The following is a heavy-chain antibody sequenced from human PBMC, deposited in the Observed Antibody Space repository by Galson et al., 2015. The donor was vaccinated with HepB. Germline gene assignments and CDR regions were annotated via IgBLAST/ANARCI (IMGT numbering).Heavy chain of an antibody. CDR2: ISYDGSDK. Sequence: SLRLSCAASGFTFSSYAMHWVRQAPGKGLEWVAVISYDGSDKYYADSVKGRFTISRDNSKNTLYLQMNSLRAVDTAVYYCARDPQSLYYFDYWGQGTLVTVSS. J-gene: IGHJ4*02. V-gene: IGHV3-30-3*01. CDR1: GFTFSSYA. CDR3: ARDPQSLYYFDY.